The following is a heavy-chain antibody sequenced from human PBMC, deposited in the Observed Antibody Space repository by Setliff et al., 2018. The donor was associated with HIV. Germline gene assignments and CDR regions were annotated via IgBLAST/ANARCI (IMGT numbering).Heavy chain of an antibody. D-gene: IGHD3-9*01. V-gene: IGHV4-39*01. CDR1: GGSINRSNYY. J-gene: IGHJ4*02. CDR3: ARQTWEYYDTLTGYYRSPKNFDS. CDR2: ISYTGST. Sequence: LTCPVPGGSINRSNYYWGWIRQPPGKGLEWIGTISYTGSTYYDPSLKSRVTISLDTSKNQFFLKLSSVTAPDTAIYYCARQTWEYYDTLTGYYRSPKNFDSWGQGTQVTVSS.